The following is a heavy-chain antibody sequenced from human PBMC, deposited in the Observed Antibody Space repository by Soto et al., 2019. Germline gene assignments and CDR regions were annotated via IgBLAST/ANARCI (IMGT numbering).Heavy chain of an antibody. CDR1: GFTFSSYG. Sequence: QVQLVESGGGVVQPGRSLRLSCAASGFTFSSYGMHWVRQAPGKGLEWVAVIWYDGSNKYYADSVKGRFTISRDNSKNTRYLQMNSLRAEDTAVYYCARDRRVGYCSSTSCYVYYYYGMDVWGQGTTVTVSS. CDR2: IWYDGSNK. D-gene: IGHD2-2*01. J-gene: IGHJ6*02. CDR3: ARDRRVGYCSSTSCYVYYYYGMDV. V-gene: IGHV3-33*01.